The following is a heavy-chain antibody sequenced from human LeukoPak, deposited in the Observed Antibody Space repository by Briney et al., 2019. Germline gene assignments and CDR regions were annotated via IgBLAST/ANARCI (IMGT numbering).Heavy chain of an antibody. J-gene: IGHJ4*02. V-gene: IGHV4-31*03. Sequence: PSQTLSLTCTVSGGSISSGGYYWSWIRQHPGKGLEWIGYIYYSGSTYYNPSLKSRVTISVDKSKNQFSLKLSSVTAADTAVYYCASIAVALYYFDYWGQGTLVTVSS. CDR1: GGSISSGGYY. D-gene: IGHD6-19*01. CDR2: IYYSGST. CDR3: ASIAVALYYFDY.